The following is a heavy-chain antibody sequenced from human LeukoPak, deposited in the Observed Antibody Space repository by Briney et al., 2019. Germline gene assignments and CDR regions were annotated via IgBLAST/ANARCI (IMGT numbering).Heavy chain of an antibody. CDR3: ARLGSVVVTAIPDAFDI. CDR1: GYSFTSYW. D-gene: IGHD2-21*02. CDR2: IYPGDSDT. Sequence: GESLKISCKGSGYSFTSYWIGWVRQIPGKGLEWMGIIYPGDSDTRYSPSFQGQVTISADKSISTAYLQWSSLKASDTAMYYCARLGSVVVTAIPDAFDIWGQGTMVTVSS. J-gene: IGHJ3*02. V-gene: IGHV5-51*01.